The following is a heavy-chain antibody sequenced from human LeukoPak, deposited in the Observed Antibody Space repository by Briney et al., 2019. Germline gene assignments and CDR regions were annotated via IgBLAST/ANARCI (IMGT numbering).Heavy chain of an antibody. V-gene: IGHV1-69*13. CDR1: GGTFSNFG. J-gene: IGHJ4*02. Sequence: SVKVSCKASGGTFSNFGFSWVRQAPGQGLEWVGGIIPLFDTTHYAQKFQGRVTISADESTSTAYMELSSLSSEDTAVYYCARDNTDLVASDYWGQGILVTVSS. CDR2: IIPLFDTT. CDR3: ARDNTDLVASDY. D-gene: IGHD5-18*01.